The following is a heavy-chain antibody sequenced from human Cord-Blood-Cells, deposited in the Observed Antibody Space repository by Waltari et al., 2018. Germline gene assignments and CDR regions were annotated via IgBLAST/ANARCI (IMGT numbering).Heavy chain of an antibody. J-gene: IGHJ6*03. V-gene: IGHV4-30-4*08. CDR1: GGSISSGDYY. D-gene: IGHD3-10*01. Sequence: QVQLQESGPGLVKPSQTLSLTCTVSGGSISSGDYYWSWIRQPPGKGLEWIGYIDYSGRPYCNPSRKSRVTMSVDTSKNQFSLKLSSVTAADTAMYYCARGPYGSGRFKYYYYYYMDVWGKGTTVTVSS. CDR2: IDYSGRP. CDR3: ARGPYGSGRFKYYYYYYMDV.